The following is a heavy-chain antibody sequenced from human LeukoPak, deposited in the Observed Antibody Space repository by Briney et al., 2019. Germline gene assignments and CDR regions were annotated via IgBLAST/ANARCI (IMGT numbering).Heavy chain of an antibody. CDR2: IKQDGSEK. Sequence: GGSLRLSCAASGFTFSSYWMSWVRQAPGKGLEWVANIKQDGSEKYYVDSVKGRFTISRDNAKNSLYLQMNSLRAEDTAVYYCARGLLEWFNYYYYYGMDVWGQGTTVTVSS. D-gene: IGHD3-3*01. J-gene: IGHJ6*02. CDR3: ARGLLEWFNYYYYYGMDV. V-gene: IGHV3-7*01. CDR1: GFTFSSYW.